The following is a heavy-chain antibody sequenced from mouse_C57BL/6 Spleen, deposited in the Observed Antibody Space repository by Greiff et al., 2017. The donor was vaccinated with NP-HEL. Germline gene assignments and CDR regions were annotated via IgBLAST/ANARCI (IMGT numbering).Heavy chain of an antibody. CDR1: GYTFTDYY. J-gene: IGHJ2*01. CDR3: ARSEDGDY. V-gene: IGHV1-76*01. CDR2: IYPGSGNT. Sequence: VKLMESGAELVRPGASVKLSCKASGYTFTDYYITWVKQRPGQGLEWIARIYPGSGNTYYNEKFKGKATLTAEKSSSTAYMQLSSLTSEDSAVYFCARSEDGDYWGQGTTLTVSS.